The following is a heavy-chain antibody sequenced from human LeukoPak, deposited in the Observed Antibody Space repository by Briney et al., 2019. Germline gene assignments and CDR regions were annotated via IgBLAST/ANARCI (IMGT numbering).Heavy chain of an antibody. V-gene: IGHV1-18*01. CDR1: GYTLTSYG. J-gene: IGHJ6*03. CDR3: AGLFSRYCYYMDV. CDR2: TSAYNGHT. Sequence: ASVQVPRKASGYTLTSYGISWVRQAPRQGLEWMGWTSAYNGHTNYAQKIQGRVTMTTGTSTCVASMELRSLRSDGTAVYYCAGLFSRYCYYMDVWGKGTGVTVSS.